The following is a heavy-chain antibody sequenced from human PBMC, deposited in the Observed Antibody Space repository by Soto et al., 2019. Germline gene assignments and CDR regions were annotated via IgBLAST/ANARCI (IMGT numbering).Heavy chain of an antibody. V-gene: IGHV1-8*01. CDR3: AGGRVTGTTSYYYGMDV. CDR2: MNPNSGNT. D-gene: IGHD1-7*01. Sequence: ASVKVSCKASGYTFTSYDINWVRQATGQGLEWMGWMNPNSGNTGYAQKFQGRVTMTRNTSISTAYMELSSLRSEDTAVYYCAGGRVTGTTSYYYGMDVWGQGTTVTVSS. J-gene: IGHJ6*02. CDR1: GYTFTSYD.